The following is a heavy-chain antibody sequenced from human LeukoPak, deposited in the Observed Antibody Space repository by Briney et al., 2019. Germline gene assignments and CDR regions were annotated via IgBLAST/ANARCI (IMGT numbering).Heavy chain of an antibody. J-gene: IGHJ4*02. V-gene: IGHV3-30*18. CDR3: SKGGHYDDSSVYDAGPDY. Sequence: GGSLRLSCAASGFTFTSYAMYWVRQAPGKGLEWVAVISYDGSNEYYADSVKGRFTISRDNSKNTLYLQMNSLRAEDTAVFYCSKGGHYDDSSVYDAGPDYWGQGTLVTVSS. D-gene: IGHD3-22*01. CDR2: ISYDGSNE. CDR1: GFTFTSYA.